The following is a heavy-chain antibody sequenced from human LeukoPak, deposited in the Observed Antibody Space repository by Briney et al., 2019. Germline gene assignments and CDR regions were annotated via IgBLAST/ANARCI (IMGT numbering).Heavy chain of an antibody. V-gene: IGHV4-30-2*01. D-gene: IGHD3/OR15-3a*01. CDR3: ARAQYDFLTGYRYYYYMDV. CDR2: IDYSGTT. CDR1: GGSISSGGYY. J-gene: IGHJ6*03. Sequence: SQTLSLTCTVSGGSISSGGYYWSWIRQPPGRGLEWIGYIDYSGTTYYNPSLKSRVTISGDRSKNHLSLKLNSVTAADTAVYYCARAQYDFLTGYRYYYYMDVWGKGTTVTVSS.